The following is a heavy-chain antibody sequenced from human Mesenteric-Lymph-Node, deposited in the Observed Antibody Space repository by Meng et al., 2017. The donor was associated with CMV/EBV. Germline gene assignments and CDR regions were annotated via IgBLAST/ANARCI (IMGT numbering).Heavy chain of an antibody. CDR1: GFTFSSYS. CDR2: ISSSSSYI. D-gene: IGHD5-12*01. V-gene: IGHV3-21*01. J-gene: IGHJ4*02. Sequence: GESLKISCAASGFTFSSYSMNWVRQAPGKGLEWVSSISSSSSYIYYADSVKGRFTISRDNAKNSLYLQMNSLRAEDTAVYYCARDSGRWLRPNYFDYCGQGTLVTVSS. CDR3: ARDSGRWLRPNYFDY.